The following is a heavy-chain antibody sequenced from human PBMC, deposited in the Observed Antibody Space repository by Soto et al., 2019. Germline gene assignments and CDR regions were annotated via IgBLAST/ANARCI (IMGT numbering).Heavy chain of an antibody. V-gene: IGHV4-59*01. CDR2: IYYSGSY. CDR3: ARPYSETYWGGVDV. CDR1: GGSISTYY. Sequence: QVQLQESGPGLVKPSATLSLTCTVCGGSISTYYWSWIRKPPGKGLEWIGYIYYSGSYNYNPSLKSRVTISLDTYKNHFSLKLSSVTAADTAVYYCARPYSETYWGGVDVWGQGKMVTVAT. D-gene: IGHD1-26*01. J-gene: IGHJ3*01.